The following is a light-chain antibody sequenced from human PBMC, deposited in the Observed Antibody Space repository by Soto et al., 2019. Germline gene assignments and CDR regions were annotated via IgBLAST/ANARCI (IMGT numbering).Light chain of an antibody. J-gene: IGKJ1*01. Sequence: VQMTQSPSTLSTSVVDSVTITCRASQSISSWLAWYQQKPGKAPKLLIYDASSLESGVPSRFSGSGSGTEFTLTISSLQPDDFATYYCQQYNSYSWTFGQGTKVDIK. CDR2: DAS. V-gene: IGKV1-5*01. CDR3: QQYNSYSWT. CDR1: QSISSW.